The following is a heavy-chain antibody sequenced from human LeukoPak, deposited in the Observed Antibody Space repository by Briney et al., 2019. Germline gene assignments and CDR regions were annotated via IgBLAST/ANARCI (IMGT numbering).Heavy chain of an antibody. V-gene: IGHV1-18*01. CDR1: GYTFSSYG. CDR2: ISAYNGNT. CDR3: ARDHGHKSVDY. Sequence: ASVKVSCKASGYTFSSYGISWLRQAPGQGLEWMGWISAYNGNTNYAQKFQGRVTMTTDTSTSTLYTEVRSLRSDDTAVYYCARDHGHKSVDYWGQGTLVTVSS. J-gene: IGHJ4*02. D-gene: IGHD2-21*01.